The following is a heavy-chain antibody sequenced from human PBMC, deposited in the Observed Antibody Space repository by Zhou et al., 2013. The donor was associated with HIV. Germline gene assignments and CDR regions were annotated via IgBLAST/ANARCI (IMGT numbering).Heavy chain of an antibody. CDR2: MNPNNGNT. J-gene: IGHJ4*02. V-gene: IGHV1-8*02. CDR3: VRSPRNWGFDY. CDR1: GYTFTSYD. D-gene: IGHD7-27*01. Sequence: QVQLVQSGAEVKKPGASVKVSCKASGYTFTSYDINWVRQATGQGFEWMGWMNPNNGNTGYAQKFQGRLTMTRDTSISTAYMELSSLRSDDTAEYYCVRSPRNWGFDYWGQGTLVTVSS.